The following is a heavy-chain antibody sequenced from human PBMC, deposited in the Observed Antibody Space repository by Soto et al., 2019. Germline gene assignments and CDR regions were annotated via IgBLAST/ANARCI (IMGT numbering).Heavy chain of an antibody. CDR3: ARGSDSGYGRVFDY. CDR2: IXGSGAXT. CDR1: RFTFISYA. J-gene: IGHJ4*02. D-gene: IGHD5-12*01. V-gene: IGHV3-23*01. Sequence: XXSLRLSCAASRFTFISYAMSWVRQAPGKGPEWVSDIXGSGAXTDYADYVKGXXTISRDNXXTYLKMKSMRAEDTAVYYCARGSDSGYGRVFDYWGQGILVTVSS.